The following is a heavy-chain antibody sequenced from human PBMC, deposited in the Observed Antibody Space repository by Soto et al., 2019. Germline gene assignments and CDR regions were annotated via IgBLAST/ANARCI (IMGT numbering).Heavy chain of an antibody. Sequence: EVQLVESGGGLVKPGGSLRLSCAASGFTFSSYSMNWVRQAPGKGLEWVSSISSSSSYIYYADSVKGRFTISRDNAKNSLYLQMNSLRAEDTAVYYCARDGRGVEMATTLDYWGQGTLVNVSS. D-gene: IGHD5-12*01. V-gene: IGHV3-21*01. CDR2: ISSSSSYI. CDR3: ARDGRGVEMATTLDY. J-gene: IGHJ4*02. CDR1: GFTFSSYS.